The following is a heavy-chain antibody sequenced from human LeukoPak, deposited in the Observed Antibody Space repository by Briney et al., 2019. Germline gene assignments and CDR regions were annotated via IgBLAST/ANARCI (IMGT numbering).Heavy chain of an antibody. Sequence: ASVKVSCKVSGYTLTELSMHWVRPAPGKGLEWMGGFDPEDGETIYAQKFQGRVTMTEDTSTDTAYMELSSLRSEDTAVYYCATAVHSSSSTDLYYFDYWGQGTLVTVSS. CDR3: ATAVHSSSSTDLYYFDY. CDR1: GYTLTELS. CDR2: FDPEDGET. V-gene: IGHV1-24*01. D-gene: IGHD6-13*01. J-gene: IGHJ4*02.